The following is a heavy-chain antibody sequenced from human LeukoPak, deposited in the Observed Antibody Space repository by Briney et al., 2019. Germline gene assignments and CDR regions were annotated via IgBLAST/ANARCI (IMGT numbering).Heavy chain of an antibody. J-gene: IGHJ6*03. CDR3: AKDRLTGVYYYYYMDI. D-gene: IGHD3-10*01. CDR2: IRYDGSNK. CDR1: GFTFSSYG. Sequence: GGSLRLSCAASGFTFSSYGMHWVRQAPGKGLEWVAFIRYDGSNKYYADSVKGRVTISRDNSKNTLYQQMNSLRAEDTAVYYCAKDRLTGVYYYYYMDIWGKGTTVTISS. V-gene: IGHV3-30*02.